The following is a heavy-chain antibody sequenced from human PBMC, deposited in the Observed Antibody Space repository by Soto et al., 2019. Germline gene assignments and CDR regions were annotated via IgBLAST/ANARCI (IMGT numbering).Heavy chain of an antibody. CDR1: GFTVSNNY. V-gene: IGHV3-53*01. J-gene: IGHJ4*02. CDR3: AAGRGGGGY. CDR2: IYSGGYT. D-gene: IGHD3-10*01. Sequence: EVQLVESGGGLIQPGGSLRLSCAVSGFTVSNNYMSWVRQAPGKGLEGVSVIYSGGYTAYGDSVKGRFTISRDNSKNTLILQRKTLRAAAAAVFYWAAGRGGGGYWGQGTLVTVSS.